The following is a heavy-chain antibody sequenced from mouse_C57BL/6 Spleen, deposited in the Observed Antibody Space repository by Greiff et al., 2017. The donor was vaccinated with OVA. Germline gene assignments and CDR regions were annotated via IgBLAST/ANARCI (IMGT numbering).Heavy chain of an antibody. V-gene: IGHV1-74*01. CDR1: GYTFTSYW. Sequence: QVQLQQPGAELVKPGASVKVSCKASGYTFTSYWMHWLKQRPGQGLVWIGRFHPSDSDTNYNPKFKGKATLTVDKSSSTAYLQLSSLTSEDSAVYYCAWGSYYFDCWGQGTTLTVAS. CDR2: FHPSDSDT. J-gene: IGHJ2*01. D-gene: IGHD4-1*01. CDR3: AWGSYYFDC.